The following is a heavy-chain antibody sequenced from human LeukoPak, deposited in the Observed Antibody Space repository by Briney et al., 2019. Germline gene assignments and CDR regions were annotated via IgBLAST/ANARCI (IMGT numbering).Heavy chain of an antibody. CDR1: GFTFSDYY. D-gene: IGHD2-2*01. CDR3: ASGIGQLLSFSFDY. CDR2: INHSGST. J-gene: IGHJ4*02. V-gene: IGHV4-34*01. Sequence: KPGGSLRLSCAASGFTFSDYYWSWIRQPPGKGLEWIGEINHSGSTNYNPSLKSRVTISVDTSKNQFSLKLSSVTAADTAVYYCASGIGQLLSFSFDYWGQGTLVTVSS.